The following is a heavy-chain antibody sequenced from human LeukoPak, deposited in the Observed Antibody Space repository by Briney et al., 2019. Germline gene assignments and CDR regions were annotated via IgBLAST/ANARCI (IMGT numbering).Heavy chain of an antibody. CDR1: GGSISSSSYY. Sequence: SETLSLNCTVSGGSISSSSYYWGWIRQPPGKGLEWIGSIYYSGSTYYNPSLKSRVTISVDTSKNQFSLKLSSVTAADTAVYYCARVRSQPLFGYYYYYYMDVWGKGTTVTVSS. CDR2: IYYSGST. D-gene: IGHD2-2*01. CDR3: ARVRSQPLFGYYYYYYMDV. J-gene: IGHJ6*03. V-gene: IGHV4-39*07.